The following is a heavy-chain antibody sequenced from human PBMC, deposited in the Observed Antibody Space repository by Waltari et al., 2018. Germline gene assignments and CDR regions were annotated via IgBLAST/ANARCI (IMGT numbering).Heavy chain of an antibody. CDR3: ARLYGDHVWYFDL. D-gene: IGHD4-17*01. CDR2: IYHSGST. J-gene: IGHJ2*01. CDR1: GYSISSGYY. V-gene: IGHV4-38-2*02. Sequence: QVQLQESGPGLVKPSETLSLTCTVSGYSISSGYYWGWIRQPPGKGLEWIGSIYHSGSTYYNPSLKSRVTISVDTSKNQFSLKLSSVTAADTAVYYCARLYGDHVWYFDLWGRGTLVTVSS.